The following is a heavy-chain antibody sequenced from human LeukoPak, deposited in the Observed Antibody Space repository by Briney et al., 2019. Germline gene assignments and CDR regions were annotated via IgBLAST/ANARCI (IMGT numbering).Heavy chain of an antibody. CDR1: GGSFSGYY. Sequence: PSETLSLTCAVYGGSFSGYYWSWIRQPPGKGLEWIGEINHSGSTNYNPSLKSRVTISVDTSKNQFSLKLSSVTAADTAVYYCARAPPVLLWFGERTGFGPWGQGTLVTVSS. J-gene: IGHJ5*02. V-gene: IGHV4-34*01. D-gene: IGHD3-10*01. CDR3: ARAPPVLLWFGERTGFGP. CDR2: INHSGST.